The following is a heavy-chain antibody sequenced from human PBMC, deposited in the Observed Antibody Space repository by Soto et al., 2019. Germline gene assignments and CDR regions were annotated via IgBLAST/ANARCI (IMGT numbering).Heavy chain of an antibody. D-gene: IGHD3-22*01. V-gene: IGHV1-18*01. CDR1: GYTFIKFG. CDR3: AIGDYVTSGYPSLLFY. Sequence: ASVKVSCKASGYTFIKFGINWVRQAPGQGLEWMGWTRTYNGNTNYAQTVQGRVTMTTDASTSTEYMELRSLRWNDTAVYYCAIGDYVTSGYPSLLFYCGHRTLVTVSS. J-gene: IGHJ4*01. CDR2: TRTYNGNT.